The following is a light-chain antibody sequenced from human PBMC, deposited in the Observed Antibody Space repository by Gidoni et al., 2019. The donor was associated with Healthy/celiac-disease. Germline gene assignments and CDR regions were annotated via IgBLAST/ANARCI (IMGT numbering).Light chain of an antibody. V-gene: IGKV2-28*01. J-gene: IGKJ2*04. CDR2: LGS. CDR3: MQALQTPCS. Sequence: DIVMTQSPLSMPVTHGEPASISCRSSQSLLHSNGYNYLDWYLQTPGQSPQLLIYLGSNRASGVPDRFSGSGSVTDFTLKISRVEAEDVGVYYCMQALQTPCSFGQGTKLEIK. CDR1: QSLLHSNGYNY.